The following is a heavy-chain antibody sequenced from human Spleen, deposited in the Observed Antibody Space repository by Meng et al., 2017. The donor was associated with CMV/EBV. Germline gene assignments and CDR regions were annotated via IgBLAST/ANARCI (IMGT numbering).Heavy chain of an antibody. Sequence: SREASGFTFSRHWMHWVRQAPGKGLVWVSRTSTDGSQTIYADSVKGRFTISRDNAKSTLYLQMSSLRVEDTALYYCARGITNSGFDPWGQGTLVTVSS. J-gene: IGHJ5*02. D-gene: IGHD4-23*01. V-gene: IGHV3-74*01. CDR3: ARGITNSGFDP. CDR1: GFTFSRHW. CDR2: TSTDGSQT.